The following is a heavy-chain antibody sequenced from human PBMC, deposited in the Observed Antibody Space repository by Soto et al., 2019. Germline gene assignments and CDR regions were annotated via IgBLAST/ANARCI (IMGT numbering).Heavy chain of an antibody. J-gene: IGHJ4*02. CDR1: GFSFNRFN. CDR3: ARDPYSGDELVFDC. Sequence: GGSLRLSCAASGFSFNRFNMTWVRQAPGKGLEWASYISGSSSTIYYADSVKGRFTISRDNVKNSQYLQISSLRVKDTAVDYFARDPYSGDELVFDCWGQGTLIKVSS. D-gene: IGHD5-12*01. CDR2: ISGSSSTI. V-gene: IGHV3-48*01.